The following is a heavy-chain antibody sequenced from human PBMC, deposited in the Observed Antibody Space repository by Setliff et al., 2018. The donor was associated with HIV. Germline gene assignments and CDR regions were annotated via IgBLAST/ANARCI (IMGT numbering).Heavy chain of an antibody. CDR1: GFTFSTYH. CDR3: ARVGNYMAYAFDI. J-gene: IGHJ3*02. CDR2: VSTSSSEI. D-gene: IGHD3-10*01. Sequence: GSLRLSCVASGFTFSTYHMSWVRQARGKGLEWVSSVSTSSSEIHYADSVRGRFTISRDNAKNSLYLLMTSLRAEDTAVYYCARVGNYMAYAFDIWGQGTLVTVSS. V-gene: IGHV3-21*01.